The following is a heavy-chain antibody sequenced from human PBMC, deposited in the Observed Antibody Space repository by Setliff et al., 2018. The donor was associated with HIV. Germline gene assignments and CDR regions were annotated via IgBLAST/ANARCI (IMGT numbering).Heavy chain of an antibody. Sequence: GASVKVSCKTFGYYFNIDYIHWVRQAPGQGLEWMGWISAYNGNTNYAQKLQGRVTMTTDTSTSTAYMELRSLRSDDTAVYYCARGGGYYDSSGPVHYYYYYYMDVWGKGTTVTVSS. J-gene: IGHJ6*03. CDR3: ARGGGYYDSSGPVHYYYYYYMDV. CDR2: ISAYNGNT. D-gene: IGHD3-22*01. CDR1: GYYFNIDY. V-gene: IGHV1-18*04.